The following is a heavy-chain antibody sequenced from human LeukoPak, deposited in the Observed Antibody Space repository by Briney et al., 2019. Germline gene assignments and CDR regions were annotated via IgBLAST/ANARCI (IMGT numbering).Heavy chain of an antibody. V-gene: IGHV3-23*01. CDR1: GFTFSTYA. Sequence: GGSLRLSCASSGFTFSTYAMSWVRQAPGKGLEWVSAISGSGGSTYYADTVKGRFTISRDNSKNTLYLQMNSLRAEDTSVYYCAMGGRCFDYWGQGTLVTVSS. D-gene: IGHD3-16*01. J-gene: IGHJ4*02. CDR3: AMGGRCFDY. CDR2: ISGSGGST.